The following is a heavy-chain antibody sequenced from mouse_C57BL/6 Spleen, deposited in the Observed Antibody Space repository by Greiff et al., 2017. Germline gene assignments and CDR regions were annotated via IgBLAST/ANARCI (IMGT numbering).Heavy chain of an antibody. CDR1: GYTFTSYW. V-gene: IGHV1-69*01. Sequence: QVQLQQPGAELVMPGASVKLSCKASGYTFTSYWMHWVKQRPGQGLEWIGEIDPSDSYTNYNQKFKGKSTLTVDKSSSTAYMQLSSLTSEDSAVYYYAKSDCGNYGSDMDYWGQGTSVTVSS. J-gene: IGHJ4*01. CDR3: AKSDCGNYGSDMDY. D-gene: IGHD2-1*01. CDR2: IDPSDSYT.